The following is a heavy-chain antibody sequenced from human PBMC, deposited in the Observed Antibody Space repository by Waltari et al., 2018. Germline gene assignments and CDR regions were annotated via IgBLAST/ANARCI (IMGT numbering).Heavy chain of an antibody. CDR2: IKQLGNEK. D-gene: IGHD6-13*01. CDR3: ARDLRSWPYYLDY. Sequence: EVQLVVSGGALVQPGGSLRLSCAASGFPFCNYWVNWVRQAPGRGLEGVASIKQLGNEKNYGDSVRGRFTISRDDAKKSVYLELNSLRADDTAVYYCARDLRSWPYYLDYWGQGTLVTVSS. CDR1: GFPFCNYW. V-gene: IGHV3-7*01. J-gene: IGHJ4*02.